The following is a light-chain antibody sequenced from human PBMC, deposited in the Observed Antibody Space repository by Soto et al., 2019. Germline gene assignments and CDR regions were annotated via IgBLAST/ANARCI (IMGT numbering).Light chain of an antibody. CDR3: QQYESSPLT. J-gene: IGKJ4*01. CDR2: GAS. V-gene: IGKV3-20*01. Sequence: TQSPATLSLAPGERVTLSCRASESVSTNLAWYHQKPGQAPMVLIYGASRRATGIPDRFSGSGSGTDFTLTISRLEPEDFAVYYCQQYESSPLTFGGGTKVDIK. CDR1: ESVSTN.